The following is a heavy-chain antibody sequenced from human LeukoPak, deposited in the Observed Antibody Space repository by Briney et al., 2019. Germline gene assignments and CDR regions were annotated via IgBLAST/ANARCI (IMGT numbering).Heavy chain of an antibody. J-gene: IGHJ4*02. D-gene: IGHD1-7*01. V-gene: IGHV3-69-1*01. CDR2: ITSGRTT. CDR3: ARDRGNWNYGDFDY. Sequence: GGSLRLSCAASGFTFSDCYMSWIRQAPGKGPEWVSSITSGRTTYYADSVKGRFTISRDNAKNSLYLQMNSLRAEDTAVYYCARDRGNWNYGDFDYWGQGTLVTVSS. CDR1: GFTFSDCY.